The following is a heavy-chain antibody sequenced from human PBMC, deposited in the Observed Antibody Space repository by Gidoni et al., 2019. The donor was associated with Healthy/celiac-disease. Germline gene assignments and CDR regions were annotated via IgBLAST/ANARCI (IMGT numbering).Heavy chain of an antibody. CDR1: GGSISRYY. CDR2: IYYSGST. D-gene: IGHD6-19*01. CDR3: ARRGIAVAGHRVYYYGMDV. V-gene: IGHV4-59*08. Sequence: QVQLQESGPGLVKPSATLSLTCTVSGGSISRYYWSWIRQPPGKGLEWIGYIYYSGSTNYNPSLKSRVTISVDTSKNQFSLKLSSVTAADTAVYYCARRGIAVAGHRVYYYGMDVWGQGTTVTVSS. J-gene: IGHJ6*02.